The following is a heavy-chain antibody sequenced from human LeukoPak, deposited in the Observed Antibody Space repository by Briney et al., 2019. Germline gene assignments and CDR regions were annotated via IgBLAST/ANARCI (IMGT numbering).Heavy chain of an antibody. CDR2: ISSSGSTI. V-gene: IGHV3-48*03. CDR3: ARAGSIAAAGYVFDY. D-gene: IGHD6-25*01. CDR1: GFTFSSYE. J-gene: IGHJ4*02. Sequence: GGSLRLSCAASGFTFSSYEMHWVRQAPGKGLEWVSYISSSGSTIYYADSLKGRFTVSRDNAKNSLLLQMNSLRAEDTAVYYCARAGSIAAAGYVFDYWGQGTLATVSS.